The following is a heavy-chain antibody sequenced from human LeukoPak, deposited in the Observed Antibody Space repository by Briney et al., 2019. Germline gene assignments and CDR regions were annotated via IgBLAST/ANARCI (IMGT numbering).Heavy chain of an antibody. V-gene: IGHV1-8*01. CDR3: AQKEGVAVASAFDI. D-gene: IGHD6-19*01. Sequence: ASVKVSCKASGYTFTSYDINWVRQATGQGLEWMGWMNPNSGNTGYAQKFQGRVTITADKSTNTAYMELSSLRSEDTAVYYCAQKEGVAVASAFDIWGQGTMVTVSS. J-gene: IGHJ3*02. CDR1: GYTFTSYD. CDR2: MNPNSGNT.